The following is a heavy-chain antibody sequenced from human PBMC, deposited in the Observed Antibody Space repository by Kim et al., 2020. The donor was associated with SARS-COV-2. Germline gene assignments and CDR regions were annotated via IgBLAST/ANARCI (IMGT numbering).Heavy chain of an antibody. Sequence: ASVKVSCKASGYTFTGYYMHWVRQAPGQGLEWMGWINPNSGGTNYAQKFQGWVTMTRDTSISTAYMELSRLRSDDTAVYYCARQEINYAPGGYYYYGMDVWGQGTTVTVS. V-gene: IGHV1-2*04. CDR2: INPNSGGT. CDR3: ARQEINYAPGGYYYYGMDV. CDR1: GYTFTGYY. J-gene: IGHJ6*02. D-gene: IGHD2-2*01.